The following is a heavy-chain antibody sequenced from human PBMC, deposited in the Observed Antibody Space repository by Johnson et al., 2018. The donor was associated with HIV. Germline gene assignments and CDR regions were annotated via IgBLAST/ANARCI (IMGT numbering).Heavy chain of an antibody. Sequence: QVLLVESGGGVVQPGRSLRLSCVASGFTLSNNAMHWVRQAPGKGLEWVAVISYDGSNKYYAHSVKGRFTISRDNSKNTLYLQMNSLRAEDTAVYYCARGLYSLAYCGGYCYPSDAFDIWGQGTMVTVSS. D-gene: IGHD2-21*02. J-gene: IGHJ3*02. CDR1: GFTLSNNA. V-gene: IGHV3-30*04. CDR3: ARGLYSLAYCGGYCYPSDAFDI. CDR2: ISYDGSNK.